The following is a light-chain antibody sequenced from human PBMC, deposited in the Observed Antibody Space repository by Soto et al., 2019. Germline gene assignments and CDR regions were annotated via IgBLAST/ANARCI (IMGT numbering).Light chain of an antibody. CDR2: EVS. CDR3: SSYAGINNLG. Sequence: QSALTQPPSASGSPGQSVTISCTGSSSDIGDYEYVSWYQQHPGKAPKLMIYEVSKRPSGVPDRFSGSKSGNTASLTVSGLKAEDEAAYYCSSYAGINNLGFGGGTQLTVL. CDR1: SSDIGDYEY. V-gene: IGLV2-8*01. J-gene: IGLJ2*01.